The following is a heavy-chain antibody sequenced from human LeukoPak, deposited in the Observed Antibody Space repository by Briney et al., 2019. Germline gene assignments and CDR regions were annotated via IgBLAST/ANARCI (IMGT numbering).Heavy chain of an antibody. CDR3: ARVTRYYDSSGPFDY. Sequence: GGSLRLSCAASGFTFSSYAMHWVRPAPGKGLEWVAVISYDGSNKYYADSVKGRFTISRDNSKNTLYLQMNSLRAEDTAVYYCARVTRYYDSSGPFDYWGQGTLVTVSS. CDR1: GFTFSSYA. D-gene: IGHD3-22*01. V-gene: IGHV3-30-3*01. CDR2: ISYDGSNK. J-gene: IGHJ4*02.